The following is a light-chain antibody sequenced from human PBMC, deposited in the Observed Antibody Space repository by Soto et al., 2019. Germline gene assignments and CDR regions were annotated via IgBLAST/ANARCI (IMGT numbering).Light chain of an antibody. CDR3: QQCGSSPWT. J-gene: IGKJ1*01. CDR1: QSVRSNY. V-gene: IGKV3-20*01. Sequence: EIVLTQSPGTLSLSPGERATLSCRATQSVRSNYLAWYQQRPGQPPRLLIYGASTRATGIPDRFSGSGSGTDFTLTISRMEPEDFAVYYCQQCGSSPWTLGQGTKVDSK. CDR2: GAS.